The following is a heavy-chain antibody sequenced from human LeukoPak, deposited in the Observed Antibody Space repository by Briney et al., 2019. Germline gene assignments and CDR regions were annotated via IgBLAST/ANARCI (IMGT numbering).Heavy chain of an antibody. CDR2: IKQDGSEK. D-gene: IGHD4-17*01. J-gene: IGHJ4*02. Sequence: PGGSLRLSCAASGFTFSSYWMSWVRQAPGKGLEWVANIKQDGSEKYYVDSVKGRFTISRDNAKNSLYLQMNSLRAEDTAVYYCAAEGGTYGDYSFDYWGQGTLVTVSS. CDR3: AAEGGTYGDYSFDY. V-gene: IGHV3-7*01. CDR1: GFTFSSYW.